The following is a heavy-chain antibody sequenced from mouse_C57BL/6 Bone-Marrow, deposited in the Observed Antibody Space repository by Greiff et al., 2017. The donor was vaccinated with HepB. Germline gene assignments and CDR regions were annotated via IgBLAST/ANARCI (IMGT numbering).Heavy chain of an antibody. CDR1: GYAFSSYW. V-gene: IGHV1-80*01. Sequence: VQLQQSGAELVKPGASVKISCKASGYAFSSYWMNWVKQRPGKGLEWIGQIYPGDGDTNYNGKFKGKATLTADKSSSTAYMQLSSLTSEDSAVYFCARSYYGPHYAMDYWGQGTSVTVSS. CDR2: IYPGDGDT. CDR3: ARSYYGPHYAMDY. J-gene: IGHJ4*01. D-gene: IGHD2-10*01.